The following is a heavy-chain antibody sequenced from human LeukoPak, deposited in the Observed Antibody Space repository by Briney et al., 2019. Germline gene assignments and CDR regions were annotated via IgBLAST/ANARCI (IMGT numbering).Heavy chain of an antibody. V-gene: IGHV3-74*03. CDR3: TRDLSV. CDR2: IRSDGSFT. J-gene: IGHJ6*02. CDR1: GFPFSNYW. Sequence: PGGSLRLSCAASGFPFSNYWMHWVRQAPGKGLVWVSHIRSDGSFTKYADSVKRRFTISRDNAKNTLYLQMNSLRAEDTGMYYCTRDLSVWGQGTTVTVSS.